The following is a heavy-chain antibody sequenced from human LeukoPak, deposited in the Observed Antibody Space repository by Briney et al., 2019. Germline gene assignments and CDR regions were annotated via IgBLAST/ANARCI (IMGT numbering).Heavy chain of an antibody. CDR3: AREGGKYGENYFDY. J-gene: IGHJ4*02. CDR1: GFTFSSYW. Sequence: PGGSLRLSCAASGFTFSSYWMHWVRQAPGKGLVWVSRINSDGSSTSYADSVKGRFTISRDNSKNTLYLQMNSLRAEDTAVYYCAREGGKYGENYFDYWGQGTLVTVSS. V-gene: IGHV3-74*01. CDR2: INSDGSST. D-gene: IGHD4/OR15-4a*01.